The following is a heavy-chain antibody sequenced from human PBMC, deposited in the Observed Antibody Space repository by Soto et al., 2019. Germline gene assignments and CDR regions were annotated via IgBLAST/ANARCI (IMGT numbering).Heavy chain of an antibody. CDR1: GGTFSSYA. J-gene: IGHJ4*02. CDR3: ARVARWLNYDY. CDR2: IIPIFGTA. Sequence: QVQLVQSGAEVKKPGSSVKVSCKASGGTFSSYAISWVRQAPGQGLEWMGGIIPIFGTANYAQKFQGRVTITADESTSTADMELISLRFDDTSVYYCARVARWLNYDYWGQGTLVTVSS. V-gene: IGHV1-69*01. D-gene: IGHD5-18*01.